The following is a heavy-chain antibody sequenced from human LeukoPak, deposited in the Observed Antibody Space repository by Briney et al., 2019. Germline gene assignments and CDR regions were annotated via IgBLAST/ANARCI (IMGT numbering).Heavy chain of an antibody. CDR1: GGSISSGGYY. CDR2: IYYSGST. D-gene: IGHD6-13*01. J-gene: IGHJ4*02. Sequence: SQTLSLTCTVSGGSISSGGYYWSWIRQHPGKGLEWIGYIYYSGSTCYNPSLKSRVTISVDTSKNQFSLKLSSVTAADTAVYYCARARLGIAAAGTDHFDYWGQGTLVTVSS. CDR3: ARARLGIAAAGTDHFDY. V-gene: IGHV4-31*03.